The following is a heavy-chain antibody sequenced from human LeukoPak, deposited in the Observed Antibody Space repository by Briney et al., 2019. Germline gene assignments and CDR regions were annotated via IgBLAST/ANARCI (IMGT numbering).Heavy chain of an antibody. CDR1: GYTFTYYA. D-gene: IGHD4-17*01. Sequence: ASVKVSCKASGYTFTYYAIHWVRQAPGQRLEWMGWINAGNGDTKYSQKFQGRVTITRDASASTAYMELSSLRSEDTAVYYCARDRWVTTVNFDYWGQGTLVTVSS. CDR2: INAGNGDT. V-gene: IGHV1-3*01. CDR3: ARDRWVTTVNFDY. J-gene: IGHJ4*02.